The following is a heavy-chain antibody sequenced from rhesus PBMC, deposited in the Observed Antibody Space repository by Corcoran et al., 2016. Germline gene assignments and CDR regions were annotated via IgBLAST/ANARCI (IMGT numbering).Heavy chain of an antibody. Sequence: QLQLQESGPGLVKPSETLSLTCAVSGGSISSNYCSWIRQPPGKGLEWIGRISCSGGCTDYNPSLKSRVTISTDTSKNQFSLKLSSVTAADTAVYYCARESGSYYLDAFDFWGQGLRVTVSS. D-gene: IGHD3-16*01. CDR3: ARESGSYYLDAFDF. CDR1: GGSISSNY. J-gene: IGHJ3*01. V-gene: IGHV4-173*01. CDR2: ISCSGGCT.